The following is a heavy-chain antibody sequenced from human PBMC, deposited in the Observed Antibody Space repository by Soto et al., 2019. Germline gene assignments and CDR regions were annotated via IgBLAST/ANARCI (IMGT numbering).Heavy chain of an antibody. CDR3: ARLQAGPSYNWFDP. J-gene: IGHJ5*02. CDR2: IYYSGST. V-gene: IGHV4-39*01. CDR1: GGSISSSSYY. Sequence: SETLSLTCTVSGGSISSSSYYWGWIRQPPGKGLEWIGSIYYSGSTYYNPSLKSRVTISVDTSKNQFSLKLSSVTAADTAVYYCARLQAGPSYNWFDPWGQGTLVTVSS.